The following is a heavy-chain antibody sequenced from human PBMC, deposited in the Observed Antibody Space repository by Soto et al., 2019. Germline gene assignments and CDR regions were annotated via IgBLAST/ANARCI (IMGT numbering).Heavy chain of an antibody. J-gene: IGHJ6*02. D-gene: IGHD2-21*02. CDR2: MYNTGST. CDR3: ARDLWGYCGTDCFPLDV. Sequence: SETLSLTCTVSGGSISGYYWSWIRQPPGKGLEWIGYMYNTGSTVYNPSFKSRVTISVDTSKNQFSLQLNSVTAADTAVYYCARDLWGYCGTDCFPLDVWGQGITVTVSS. V-gene: IGHV4-59*01. CDR1: GGSISGYY.